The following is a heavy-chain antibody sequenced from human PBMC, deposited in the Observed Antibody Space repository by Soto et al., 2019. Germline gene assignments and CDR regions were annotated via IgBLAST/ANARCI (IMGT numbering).Heavy chain of an antibody. CDR1: GGPFSSYR. CDR3: ARDGTIQMANFDF. CDR2: IIPLFGTP. Sequence: QVLLMQSGAEVKKPGSSVKVSCTSSGGPFSSYRISWVRQVPGQGLEWLGGIIPLFGTPSYARKFQDRLTRSADESTTTAYMELSSLTSEDTAMYFCARDGTIQMANFDFWGQGTLVTVSS. J-gene: IGHJ4*02. D-gene: IGHD1-1*01. V-gene: IGHV1-69*01.